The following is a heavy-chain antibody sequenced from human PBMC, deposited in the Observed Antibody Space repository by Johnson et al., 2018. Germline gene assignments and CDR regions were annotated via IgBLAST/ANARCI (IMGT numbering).Heavy chain of an antibody. J-gene: IGHJ4*02. Sequence: VQLQESGGGLVQPGGSLRLSCAASGFTLSSYDMNWVRQAPGKGLEWVSAMSGGVGSTYYAASVKGRFTISRDNFKNTLFMQMDSLRDEDTAIYYCAKDVTAVAGSDCWGQGTLVTVSS. CDR2: MSGGVGST. D-gene: IGHD6-19*01. CDR3: AKDVTAVAGSDC. V-gene: IGHV3-23*01. CDR1: GFTLSSYD.